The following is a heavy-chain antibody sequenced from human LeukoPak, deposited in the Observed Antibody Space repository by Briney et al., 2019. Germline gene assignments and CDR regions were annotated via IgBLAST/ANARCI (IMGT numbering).Heavy chain of an antibody. CDR2: ISGSGGST. D-gene: IGHD2-2*01. J-gene: IGHJ6*02. CDR1: GFTFSSYA. V-gene: IGHV3-23*01. Sequence: GGSLTLSCAASGFTFSSYAMSWVRHAPAQGLEWVSAISGSGGSTYYADSVKGRFTISRDNSKNTLYLQMNSLRAEDTAVYYCAKDLLVVPAAMTYYYYYGMDVWGQGTTVTVSS. CDR3: AKDLLVVPAAMTYYYYYGMDV.